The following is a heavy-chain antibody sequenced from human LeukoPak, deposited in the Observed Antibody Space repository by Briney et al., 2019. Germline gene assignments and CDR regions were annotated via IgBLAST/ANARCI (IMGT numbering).Heavy chain of an antibody. CDR3: ARVYNYVFDY. CDR1: GFTFSGSA. J-gene: IGHJ4*02. CDR2: IRSKANSYAT. Sequence: GGSLRLSCAASGFTFSGSAMHWVRQASGKGLEWVGRIRSKANSYATAYAASVKGRFTISRDDSKNTAYLQMNSLKTEDTAVYYCARVYNYVFDYWGQGTLVTVSS. D-gene: IGHD3-10*02. V-gene: IGHV3-73*01.